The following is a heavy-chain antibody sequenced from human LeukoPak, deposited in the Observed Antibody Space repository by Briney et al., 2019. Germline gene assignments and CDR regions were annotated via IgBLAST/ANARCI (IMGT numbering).Heavy chain of an antibody. D-gene: IGHD3-10*01. CDR1: GGSFSGYY. CDR2: INHSGST. J-gene: IGHJ5*02. Sequence: PSETLSLTCAVYGGSFSGYYWSWIRQPPGKGLEWIGEINHSGSTNYNPSLKSRVTISVDTSKNQFSLKLSSVTAADTAVYYCARDDQAQLHILWFGELLYNWFDPWGQGTLVTVSS. CDR3: ARDDQAQLHILWFGELLYNWFDP. V-gene: IGHV4-34*01.